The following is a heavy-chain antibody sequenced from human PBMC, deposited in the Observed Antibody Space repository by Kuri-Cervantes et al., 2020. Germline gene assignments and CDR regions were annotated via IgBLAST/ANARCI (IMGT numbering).Heavy chain of an antibody. J-gene: IGHJ3*02. CDR2: ISSSSGTI. CDR3: ARGASYDSSGYYSYHDPFDI. CDR1: GFTVSSNY. V-gene: IGHV3-48*02. Sequence: LSLTCAASGFTVSSNYMNWVRQAPGKGLEWVSYISSSSGTIYYADSVKGRFTSSRDNAKNSLYLQMNSLRDEDTAVYYCARGASYDSSGYYSYHDPFDIWGQGTMVTVSS. D-gene: IGHD3-22*01.